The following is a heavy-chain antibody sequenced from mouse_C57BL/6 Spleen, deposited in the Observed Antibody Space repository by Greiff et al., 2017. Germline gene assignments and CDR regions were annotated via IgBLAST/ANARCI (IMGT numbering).Heavy chain of an antibody. Sequence: QVQLQQSGPEMVKPGASVKFSCKASGYAFSSSWMHWVKQRPGKGLEWIGRIYPGDGNTNYNGKFKGKATLTADKSSSTAYMQLSSLTSEGSAVYYCASATSERDWDFDDWGKGTSVTVSS. V-gene: IGHV1-82*01. CDR1: GYAFSSSW. J-gene: IGHJ1*03. D-gene: IGHD6-2*01. CDR3: ASATSERDWDFDD. CDR2: IYPGDGNT.